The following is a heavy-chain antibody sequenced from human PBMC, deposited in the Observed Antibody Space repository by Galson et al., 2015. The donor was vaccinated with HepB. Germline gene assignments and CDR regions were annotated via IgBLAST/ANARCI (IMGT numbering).Heavy chain of an antibody. CDR2: IKQDGSEK. CDR3: AREWPDYYDSSGSTYFDY. CDR1: GFTFSSYW. Sequence: SLRLSCAASGFTFSSYWMSWVRQAPGKGLEWVANIKQDGSEKYYVDSVKGRFTISRDNAKNSLYLQMNSLRAEDTAVYYCAREWPDYYDSSGSTYFDYWGQGTLVTVSS. V-gene: IGHV3-7*03. J-gene: IGHJ4*02. D-gene: IGHD3-22*01.